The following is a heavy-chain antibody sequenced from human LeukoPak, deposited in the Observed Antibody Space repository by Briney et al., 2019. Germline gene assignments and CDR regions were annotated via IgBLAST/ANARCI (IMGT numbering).Heavy chain of an antibody. D-gene: IGHD2/OR15-2a*01. V-gene: IGHV1-18*01. Sequence: ASVKVSCKASGYTFTSYGISWVRQAPGQGLEWMGFISAYNGNTNYAQKLQGRVTMTTDTSTSTAYMELRSLRSDDTAVYYCARDRTFARHYYMDVWGKGTTVTVSS. CDR2: ISAYNGNT. CDR1: GYTFTSYG. CDR3: ARDRTFARHYYMDV. J-gene: IGHJ6*03.